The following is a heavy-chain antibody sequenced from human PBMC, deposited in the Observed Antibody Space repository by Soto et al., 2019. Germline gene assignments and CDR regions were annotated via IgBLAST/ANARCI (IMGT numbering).Heavy chain of an antibody. CDR1: GFTFSSYG. Sequence: QVQLVESGGGVVQPGRSLRLSCAASGFTFSSYGMHWVRQTPGKGLEWVAVILDDGSNKYYADSVKGRFTISRDNSKNTLYLQMNSLSAEDTAVYYCAKESRDAYYFDSWGQGTLVTVSS. J-gene: IGHJ4*02. V-gene: IGHV3-30*18. CDR2: ILDDGSNK. D-gene: IGHD2-2*01. CDR3: AKESRDAYYFDS.